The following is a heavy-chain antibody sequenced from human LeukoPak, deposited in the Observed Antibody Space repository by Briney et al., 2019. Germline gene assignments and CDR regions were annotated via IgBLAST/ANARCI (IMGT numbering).Heavy chain of an antibody. CDR2: ISGSGGST. CDR1: GFTFSSYA. D-gene: IGHD2-2*01. Sequence: GGSLRLSCAASGFTFSSYAMGWVRQAPGKGLEWVSAISGSGGSTYYADSVKGRFTISRDNSKNTLYLQMNSLRAEDTAVYYCAKEKYQLLHLRYFDYWGQGTLVTVSS. CDR3: AKEKYQLLHLRYFDY. J-gene: IGHJ4*02. V-gene: IGHV3-23*01.